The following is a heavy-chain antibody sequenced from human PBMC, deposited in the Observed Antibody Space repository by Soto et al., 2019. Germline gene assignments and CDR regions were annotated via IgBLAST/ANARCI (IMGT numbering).Heavy chain of an antibody. CDR3: ARRGYYAISAFDI. CDR2: IFYSGST. V-gene: IGHV4-39*01. Sequence: SETLSLTCTFVGSSISSSSYYWDSICQPPGKGQEWIGIIFYSGSTYYNPSFKSRVTISVDTSKNQFSLKLSSVTAADTAVYYCARRGYYAISAFDIWGQGTMVT. J-gene: IGHJ3*02. CDR1: GSSISSSSYY. D-gene: IGHD2-8*01.